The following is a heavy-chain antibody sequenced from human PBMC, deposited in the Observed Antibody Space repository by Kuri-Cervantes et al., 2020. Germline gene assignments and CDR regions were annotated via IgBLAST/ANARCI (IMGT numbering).Heavy chain of an antibody. CDR3: ASGTLNYDYIWGSYRSNWFDP. D-gene: IGHD3-16*02. Sequence: SVKVSCKASGGTFSNYDMRWVRQAPGQGLEWMGGIIPFFGTANYAQKFQGRVTITADKSTSTAYMELSSLRSEDTAVYYCASGTLNYDYIWGSYRSNWFDPWGQGTLVTVSS. J-gene: IGHJ5*02. CDR2: IIPFFGTA. V-gene: IGHV1-69*06. CDR1: GGTFSNYD.